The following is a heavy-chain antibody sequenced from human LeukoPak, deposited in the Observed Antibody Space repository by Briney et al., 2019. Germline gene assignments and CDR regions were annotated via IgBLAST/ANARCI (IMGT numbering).Heavy chain of an antibody. CDR2: ISYDGSNK. V-gene: IGHV3-30-3*01. J-gene: IGHJ4*02. CDR3: ARVYSGYDCGY. Sequence: PPGGSLRLSCAASGFTFSSYAMHWVRQAPGKGLEWVAVISYDGSNKYYADSVKGRFTISRDNSKNTLYLQMNSLRAEDTAVYYCARVYSGYDCGYWGQGTLVTVSS. D-gene: IGHD5-12*01. CDR1: GFTFSSYA.